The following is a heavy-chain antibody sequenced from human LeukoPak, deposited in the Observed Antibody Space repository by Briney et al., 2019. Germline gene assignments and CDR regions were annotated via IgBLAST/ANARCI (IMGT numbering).Heavy chain of an antibody. V-gene: IGHV3-21*01. CDR3: ARGPFTAADLSDY. J-gene: IGHJ4*02. Sequence: GGSLRLSCAASGFTFSSYSMNWVRQAPGKGLEWVSSISSSSSYIYYADSVKGRFTISRDNAKNSLYLQMNSLRAEDTAVYYCARGPFTAADLSDYWGQGTLVTVSS. D-gene: IGHD6-13*01. CDR2: ISSSSSYI. CDR1: GFTFSSYS.